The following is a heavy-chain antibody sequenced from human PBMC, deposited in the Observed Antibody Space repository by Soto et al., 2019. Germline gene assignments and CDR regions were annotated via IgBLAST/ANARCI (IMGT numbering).Heavy chain of an antibody. J-gene: IGHJ4*02. V-gene: IGHV1-69*13. CDR3: ARSGGLDRDFNY. D-gene: IGHD2-15*01. Sequence: SVKVSCKASGGTFSRYAISWVRQAPGQGLEWMGGIIPIFGTANYAQKFQGRVTITADESTSTAYMELSSLRSEDTAVYYCARSGGLDRDFNYWGQGSLVTVSS. CDR2: IIPIFGTA. CDR1: GGTFSRYA.